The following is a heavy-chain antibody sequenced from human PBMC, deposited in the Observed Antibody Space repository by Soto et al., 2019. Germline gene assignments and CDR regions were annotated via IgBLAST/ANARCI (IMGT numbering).Heavy chain of an antibody. J-gene: IGHJ4*02. CDR3: AKASVAGPIDY. D-gene: IGHD6-19*01. V-gene: IGHV3-30*18. CDR1: GFTFSSYG. CDR2: ISYDGSNK. Sequence: GGSLILSCAASGFTFSSYGRHWVRQAPGKGLEWVAVISYDGSNKYYADSVKGRFTISRDNSKNTLYLQMNSLRAEDTAVYYCAKASVAGPIDYWGQGTLVTVSS.